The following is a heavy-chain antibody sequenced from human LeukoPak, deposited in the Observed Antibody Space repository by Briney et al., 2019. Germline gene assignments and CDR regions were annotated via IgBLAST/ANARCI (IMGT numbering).Heavy chain of an antibody. D-gene: IGHD3-22*01. CDR2: IHYSGST. V-gene: IGHV4-59*01. J-gene: IGHJ4*02. CDR3: ARANRDTNGYYYSFDY. Sequence: SETLSLTCTVSGGSTSSSYWSWIRQPPGKGLDWIGYIHYSGSTHYNPSLTSRVTISVDTSKNQFSLKLSSVTAADTAVYYCARANRDTNGYYYSFDYWGQGTLVTVSS. CDR1: GGSTSSSY.